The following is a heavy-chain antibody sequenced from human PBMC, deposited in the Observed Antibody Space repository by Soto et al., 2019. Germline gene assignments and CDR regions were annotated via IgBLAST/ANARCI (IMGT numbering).Heavy chain of an antibody. V-gene: IGHV4-34*01. CDR2: INHSGIT. CDR3: ARVGSSSWYGGHDWFDP. J-gene: IGHJ5*02. D-gene: IGHD6-13*01. CDR1: GGSFSGYF. Sequence: SETLSLTCTVSGGSFSGYFWTWIRQPPGKGLEWLAEINHSGITNYSPSVESRVSMSVDTSKNQFSLRLYSVTAADTAVYYCARVGSSSWYGGHDWFDPWGQGTLVTVSS.